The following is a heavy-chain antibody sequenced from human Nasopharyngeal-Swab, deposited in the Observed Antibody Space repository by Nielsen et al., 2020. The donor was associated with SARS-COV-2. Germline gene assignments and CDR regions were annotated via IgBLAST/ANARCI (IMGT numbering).Heavy chain of an antibody. D-gene: IGHD2/OR15-2a*01. Sequence: GSLRLSCVASGYSFRTYGMSWVRQAPGKGLEWVAAIVGSGDISGSGGNTYYADSVKGRFTISRDNSKNTLSLQMNSLRAGDTAVYYCAKDLRGPYFFWGQGTLVTVSS. J-gene: IGHJ4*02. CDR2: IVGSGDISGSGGNT. CDR3: AKDLRGPYFF. CDR1: GYSFRTYG. V-gene: IGHV3-23*01.